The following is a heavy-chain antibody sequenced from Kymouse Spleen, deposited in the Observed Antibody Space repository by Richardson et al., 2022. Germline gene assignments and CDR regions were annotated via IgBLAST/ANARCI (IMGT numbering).Heavy chain of an antibody. V-gene: IGHV4-31*03. CDR2: IYYSGST. Sequence: QVQLQESGPGLVKPSQTLSLTCTVSGGSISSGGYYWSWIRQHPGKGLEWIGYIYYSGSTYYNPSLKSRVTISVDTSKNQFSLKLSSVTAADTAVYYCARRGYCSSTSCQRITMVRGVINYWGQGTLVTVSS. CDR3: ARRGYCSSTSCQRITMVRGVINY. CDR1: GGSISSGGYY. J-gene: IGHJ4*02. D-gene: IGHD2-2*02.